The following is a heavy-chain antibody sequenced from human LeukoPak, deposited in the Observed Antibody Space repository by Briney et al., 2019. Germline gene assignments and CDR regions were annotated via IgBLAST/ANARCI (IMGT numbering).Heavy chain of an antibody. D-gene: IGHD3-22*01. CDR1: GFTFSSYA. J-gene: IGHJ4*02. CDR2: ISGSGGST. V-gene: IGHV3-23*01. Sequence: GGSLRLSCAASGFTFSSYAMSWVRQAPGKGLEWVSAISGSGGSTYYADSVKGRFTISRDNSKNTLYLQMNSLRAEDTAVYYCAKGYYYDSSGYLDYWGQGTLVTVSS. CDR3: AKGYYYDSSGYLDY.